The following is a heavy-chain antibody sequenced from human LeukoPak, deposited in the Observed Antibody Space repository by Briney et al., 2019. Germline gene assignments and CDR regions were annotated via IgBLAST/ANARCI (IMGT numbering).Heavy chain of an antibody. D-gene: IGHD3-3*01. J-gene: IGHJ4*02. V-gene: IGHV3-64*01. CDR2: ISSDEAGT. Sequence: PGGSLRLSCVGSGFNFGTFAMHWVRQAPEMGLVYVAAISSDEAGTYYANSVKGRFTTSRDNSKNTVYLQMGSLRTEDMAVYYCARVHDFWSGGNDYWGRGTLVTVSS. CDR1: GFNFGTFA. CDR3: ARVHDFWSGGNDY.